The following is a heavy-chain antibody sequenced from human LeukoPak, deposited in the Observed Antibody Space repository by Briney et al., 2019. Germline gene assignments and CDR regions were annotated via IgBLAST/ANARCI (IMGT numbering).Heavy chain of an antibody. D-gene: IGHD2-2*01. CDR3: ARHYLYAFDY. Sequence: PGGSLRLSCAASGFSFSSYSMNWVRQAPGKGLEWVSYISGSGNAKHYTDSVKGRLTISRDNAKNALYLQMNSLRAEDTAVYFCARHYLYAFDYWGQGTLVTVSS. J-gene: IGHJ4*02. CDR1: GFSFSSYS. CDR2: ISGSGNAK. V-gene: IGHV3-48*01.